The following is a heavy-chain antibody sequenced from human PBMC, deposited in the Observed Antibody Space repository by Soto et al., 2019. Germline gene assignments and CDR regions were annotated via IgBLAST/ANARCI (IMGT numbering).Heavy chain of an antibody. CDR2: ISPYNGNT. Sequence: ASVKVSCKASGYTFTSYAISWVRQAPGQGLEWMGWISPYNGNTNCAQNLQGRVTMTTDTSTTTAYMDLRSLRSDDTAVYYCARGTTVTTTPTYYYMDGWGKGTTDTVSS. V-gene: IGHV1-18*01. J-gene: IGHJ6*03. CDR3: ARGTTVTTTPTYYYMDG. D-gene: IGHD4-4*01. CDR1: GYTFTSYA.